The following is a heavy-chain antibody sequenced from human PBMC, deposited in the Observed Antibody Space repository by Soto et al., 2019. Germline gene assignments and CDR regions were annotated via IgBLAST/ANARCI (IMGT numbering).Heavy chain of an antibody. V-gene: IGHV3-30-3*01. D-gene: IGHD1-26*01. CDR2: ISYDGSNK. CDR3: ERAEWRDPIGKLLRLLDY. CDR1: GFTFSSYA. Sequence: QVQLVESGGGVVQPGRSLRLSCAASGFTFSSYAMHWVRQAPGKGLEWVAVISYDGSNKYYADSVKGRFTISRENSKNRQYLQMNSLTAEDTAVYYWERAEWRDPIGKLLRLLDYSFQGTLVAVSS. J-gene: IGHJ4*02.